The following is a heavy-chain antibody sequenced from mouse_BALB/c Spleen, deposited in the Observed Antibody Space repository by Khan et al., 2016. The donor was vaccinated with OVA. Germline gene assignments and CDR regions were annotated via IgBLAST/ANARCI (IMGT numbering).Heavy chain of an antibody. D-gene: IGHD1-1*01. CDR1: GYIFTSYM. Sequence: QVQLQQPGAELARPGASVKMSCKASGYIFTSYMMHWVKQRPGQGLEWIGDINPSSGYNNYNQKFKDKATLTADKSSSTAYMQLSSLTSEDSAVYYCTRGGYGSFGDWGQGTLVTVSA. CDR3: TRGGYGSFGD. V-gene: IGHV1-4*01. CDR2: INPSSGYN. J-gene: IGHJ3*01.